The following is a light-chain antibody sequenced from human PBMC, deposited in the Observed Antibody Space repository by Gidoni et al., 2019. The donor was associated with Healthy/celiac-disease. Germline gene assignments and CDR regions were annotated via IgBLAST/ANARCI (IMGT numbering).Light chain of an antibody. CDR2: EVS. V-gene: IGLV2-14*01. J-gene: IGLJ1*01. CDR3: SSYTSSSTPRKD. CDR1: SSDVGGYNY. Sequence: QSALTQPASVSESPVQSITISCTGTSSDVGGYNYVSWYQQHPGKAPKLMIYEVSNRPSGVSNRFSGSKSGNTASLTISGLQAEDEADYYCSSYTSSSTPRKDFGTGTKVTVL.